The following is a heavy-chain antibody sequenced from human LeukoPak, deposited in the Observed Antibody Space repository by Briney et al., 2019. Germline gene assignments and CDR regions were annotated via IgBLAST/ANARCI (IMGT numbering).Heavy chain of an antibody. CDR1: GFTFSNYA. D-gene: IGHD3-10*01. CDR2: ISYDGNNK. V-gene: IGHV3-30*01. J-gene: IGHJ6*03. CDR3: ARARIKTSSGYYYYMNV. Sequence: GGSLRLSCAASGFTFSNYAMHRVRQAPGKGLEWVAVISYDGNNKYYADSVKGRFTISRDNSKNTLYLQMNSLRAEDTAVFYCARARIKTSSGYYYYMNVWGKGTTVTVSS.